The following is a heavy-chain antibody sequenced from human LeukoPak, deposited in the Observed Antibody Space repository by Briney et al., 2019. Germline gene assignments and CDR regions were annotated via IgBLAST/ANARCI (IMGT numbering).Heavy chain of an antibody. CDR2: IYSGGST. J-gene: IGHJ4*02. CDR1: GFTVSSNY. V-gene: IGHV3-66*01. D-gene: IGHD3-10*01. CDR3: ARLWFGEFPYYFDY. Sequence: GGSLRLSCAASGFTVSSNYMSWVRQAPGKGLEWVSVIYSGGSTYYADSVKGRFTISRDNSKNTLYLQMNSLRAEDTAVYYCARLWFGEFPYYFDYWGQGTLVTVSS.